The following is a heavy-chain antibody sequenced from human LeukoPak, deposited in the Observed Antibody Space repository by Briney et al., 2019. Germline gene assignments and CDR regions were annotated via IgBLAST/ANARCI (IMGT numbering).Heavy chain of an antibody. J-gene: IGHJ4*02. CDR2: ISGSGGST. CDR1: GFTFSSYA. V-gene: IGHV3-23*01. Sequence: GGSLRLSCAASGFTFSSYATSWVRQAPGKGLEWVSAISGSGGSTYYADSVKGRFTISRDNSKNTLYLQMNSLRAEDTAVYYCAKGSDYYDSSGYQYYFDYWGQGTLVTVSS. CDR3: AKGSDYYDSSGYQYYFDY. D-gene: IGHD3-22*01.